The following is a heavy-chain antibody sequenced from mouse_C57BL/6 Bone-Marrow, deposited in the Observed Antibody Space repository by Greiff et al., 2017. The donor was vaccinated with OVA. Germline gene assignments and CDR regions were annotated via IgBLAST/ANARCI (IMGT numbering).Heavy chain of an antibody. CDR1: GFTITDDY. D-gene: IGHD2-1*01. CDR2: IDPENGDT. V-gene: IGHV14-4*01. J-gene: IGHJ2*01. Sequence: VQLQQSGAELVRPGASVKLSCTASGFTITDDYMHWVKQRPEQGLEWIGWIDPENGDTEYATKFQGKATITADKSSNTAYLQLSSLTSEDTAVYYCTTAKVKYYFDYWGQGTTLTVSS. CDR3: TTAKVKYYFDY.